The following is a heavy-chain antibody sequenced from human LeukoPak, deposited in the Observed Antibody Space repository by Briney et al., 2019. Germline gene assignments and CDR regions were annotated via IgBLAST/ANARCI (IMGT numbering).Heavy chain of an antibody. CDR3: AKVRRSASSWELLRPNYYYYYMDV. CDR1: GFTFSSYG. J-gene: IGHJ6*03. D-gene: IGHD1-26*01. Sequence: GGSLRLSCAASGFTFSSYGMSWVRQAPGKGLEWVSAISGSGGSTYYADSVKGRFTISRDNSKNTLYLQMNSLRAEDTAVYYCAKVRRSASSWELLRPNYYYYYMDVWGKGTTVTISS. CDR2: ISGSGGST. V-gene: IGHV3-23*01.